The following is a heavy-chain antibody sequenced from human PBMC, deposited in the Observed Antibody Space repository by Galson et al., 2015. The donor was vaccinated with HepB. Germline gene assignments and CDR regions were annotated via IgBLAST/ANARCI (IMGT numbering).Heavy chain of an antibody. Sequence: SLRLSCAASGFTVSSNYMSWVRQAPGKGLEWVSVIYSGGSTYYADSVKGRFTISRDNSKNTLYLQMNSLRAEDTAVYYCARDGSSWYSGYWGQGTLVTVSS. V-gene: IGHV3-66*01. CDR3: ARDGSSWYSGY. J-gene: IGHJ4*02. CDR2: IYSGGST. CDR1: GFTVSSNY. D-gene: IGHD6-13*01.